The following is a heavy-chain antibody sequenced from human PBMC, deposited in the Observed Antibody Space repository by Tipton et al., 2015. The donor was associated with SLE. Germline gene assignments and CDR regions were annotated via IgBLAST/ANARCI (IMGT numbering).Heavy chain of an antibody. CDR3: ARGSGYPYFDY. Sequence: TLSLTCTVSVGSIRSSSYYWGWIRQPPGKGLEWIGSIYYSGSTYYNPSLKSRVTISMDTSKHQFSLKLSSVTAADTAMYFCARGSGYPYFDYWGQGTLVTVSS. CDR1: VGSIRSSSYY. D-gene: IGHD3-22*01. CDR2: IYYSGST. V-gene: IGHV4-39*07. J-gene: IGHJ4*02.